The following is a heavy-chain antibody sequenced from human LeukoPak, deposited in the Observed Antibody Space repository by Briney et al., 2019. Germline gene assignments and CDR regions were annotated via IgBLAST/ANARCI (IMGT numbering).Heavy chain of an antibody. Sequence: GRSLRLSCVVSGFTFTGYSMHWVRQAPGKGLEWGAVMSYEGTNKYYADSVKGRFTISRDNSKNTLYLQMNNLRAQDTAVYYCARAGGITMIREVKVLNAFDIWGQGTMVTVSS. J-gene: IGHJ3*02. CDR3: ARAGGITMIREVKVLNAFDI. D-gene: IGHD3-22*01. V-gene: IGHV3-30-3*01. CDR1: GFTFTGYS. CDR2: MSYEGTNK.